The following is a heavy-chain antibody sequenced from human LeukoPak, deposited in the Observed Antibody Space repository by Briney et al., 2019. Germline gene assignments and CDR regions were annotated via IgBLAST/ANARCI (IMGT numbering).Heavy chain of an antibody. CDR2: INPNSGGT. CDR3: ARGNYYDSSGYYYNWFDP. D-gene: IGHD3-22*01. Sequence: ASVTVSCKASGYTFTGYYMHWVRQAPGQGLEWMGWINPNSGGTNYAQKFQGRVTMTRDTSISTAYMELSRLRSDDTAVYYCARGNYYDSSGYYYNWFDPWGQGTLVTVSS. V-gene: IGHV1-2*02. CDR1: GYTFTGYY. J-gene: IGHJ5*02.